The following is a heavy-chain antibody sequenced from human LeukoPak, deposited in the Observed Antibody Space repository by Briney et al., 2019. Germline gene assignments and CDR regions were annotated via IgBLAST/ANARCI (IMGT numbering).Heavy chain of an antibody. CDR3: ARAAHSHSYGDYENWFDP. Sequence: SETLSLTCTVSGDSITSYYWSWIRQPPGKGLEWIGYFYYSGSTSYNPSLKSRVTISVDTSKNQFSLKLSSVTAADTAVYYCARAAHSHSYGDYENWFDPWGQGTLVTVSS. CDR2: FYYSGST. J-gene: IGHJ5*02. V-gene: IGHV4-59*01. D-gene: IGHD4-17*01. CDR1: GDSITSYY.